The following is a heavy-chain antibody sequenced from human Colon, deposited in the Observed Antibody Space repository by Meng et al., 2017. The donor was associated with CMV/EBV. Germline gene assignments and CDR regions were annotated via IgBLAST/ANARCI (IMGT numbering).Heavy chain of an antibody. CDR1: GGSVSSGGYY. V-gene: IGHV4-61*08. CDR3: ARDCSSTRCYEGYRAFDI. J-gene: IGHJ3*02. CDR2: IYYSGGT. D-gene: IGHD2-2*01. Sequence: GSLRLSCNVSGGSVSSGGYYWSWIRQPPGKGLEWIGYIYYSGGTNYNPSLESRVTISVDTSKNQFSLRLSSVTAADTAVYYCARDCSSTRCYEGYRAFDIWGQGTKVTVSS.